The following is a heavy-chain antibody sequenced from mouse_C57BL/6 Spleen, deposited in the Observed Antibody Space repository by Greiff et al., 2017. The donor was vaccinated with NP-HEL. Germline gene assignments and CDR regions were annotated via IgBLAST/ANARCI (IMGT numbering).Heavy chain of an antibody. CDR1: GFSLTSYG. CDR2: ICSGGST. CDR3: ARNPFFTTVAYYYAMDY. D-gene: IGHD1-1*01. V-gene: IGHV2-2*01. J-gene: IGHJ4*01. Sequence: VKLMESGPGLVQPSQSLSITCTVSGFSLTSYGVHWVRQSPGKGLEWLGVICSGGSTDYNAAFISRLSISKDNSKSQVFFKMNSLQADDTAIYYCARNPFFTTVAYYYAMDYWGQGTSVTVSS.